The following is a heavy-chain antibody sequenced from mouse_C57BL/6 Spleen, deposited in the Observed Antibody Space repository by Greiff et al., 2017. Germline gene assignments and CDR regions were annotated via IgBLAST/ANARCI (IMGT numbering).Heavy chain of an antibody. V-gene: IGHV1-22*01. J-gene: IGHJ4*01. D-gene: IGHD1-1*01. Sequence: EVTLVESGPELVKPGASVKMSCKASGYTFTDYNMHWVKQSHGKSLEWIGYINPNNGGTSYNQKFKGKATLTVNKSSSTAYMELRSLTSEDSAVYYCATIYYYGSSMDYWGQGTSVTVSS. CDR3: ATIYYYGSSMDY. CDR1: GYTFTDYN. CDR2: INPNNGGT.